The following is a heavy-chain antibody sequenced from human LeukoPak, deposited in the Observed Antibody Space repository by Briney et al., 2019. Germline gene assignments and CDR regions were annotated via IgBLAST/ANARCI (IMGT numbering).Heavy chain of an antibody. Sequence: GGSLRLSCAASGFTFSSYSMNWVRQAPGKGLEWVSYISSSSSTIYYADSVKGRFTISRDNAKNSLYLQMSSLRAEDTAVYYCARNSLTYEYYFDYWGQGTLVTVSS. CDR2: ISSSSSTI. CDR1: GFTFSSYS. J-gene: IGHJ4*02. D-gene: IGHD5-12*01. CDR3: ARNSLTYEYYFDY. V-gene: IGHV3-48*01.